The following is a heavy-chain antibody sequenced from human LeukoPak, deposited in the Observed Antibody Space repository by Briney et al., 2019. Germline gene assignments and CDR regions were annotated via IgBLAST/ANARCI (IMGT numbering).Heavy chain of an antibody. J-gene: IGHJ6*02. CDR2: ISYDGSKT. CDR3: TRAPDGLDV. Sequence: PGGSLRLSCAASGFTVSSNYMNWVRQAPGKGLEWVAAISYDGSKTYYADSVKGRFTISRDTFKNTLYLQMNNLRPEDTSVYYCTRAPDGLDVWGQGTTVTVSS. CDR1: GFTVSSNY. V-gene: IGHV3-30*03.